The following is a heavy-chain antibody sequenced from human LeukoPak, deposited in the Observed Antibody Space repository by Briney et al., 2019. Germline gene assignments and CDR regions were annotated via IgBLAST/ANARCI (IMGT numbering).Heavy chain of an antibody. Sequence: SETLSLTCTVSGGSISSSSYYWGWIRQPPGKGLKWIGSIYFSGNTYYSPSLKSRVTISVDTSKNQFSLKLRSVTAADTAVYYCARARNYYDSSDYYYEGDAFDIWGQGTMVTVSS. CDR3: ARARNYYDSSDYYYEGDAFDI. J-gene: IGHJ3*02. CDR2: IYFSGNT. V-gene: IGHV4-39*07. CDR1: GGSISSSSYY. D-gene: IGHD3-22*01.